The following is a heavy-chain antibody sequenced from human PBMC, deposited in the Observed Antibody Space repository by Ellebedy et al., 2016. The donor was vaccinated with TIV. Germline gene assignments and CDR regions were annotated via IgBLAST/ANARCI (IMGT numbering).Heavy chain of an antibody. CDR1: GFTFSDYT. CDR2: ISSSSSDI. V-gene: IGHV3-21*01. J-gene: IGHJ4*02. Sequence: GESLKISCAASGFTFSDYTMNWVRQAPGKGLEWVSSISSSSSDIYYADSVKGRFTISRDNSQNSLYLQMSSLRAEDTAVYYCVKVIATSGWPYYFHYWGQGTLVTVSS. D-gene: IGHD6-19*01. CDR3: VKVIATSGWPYYFHY.